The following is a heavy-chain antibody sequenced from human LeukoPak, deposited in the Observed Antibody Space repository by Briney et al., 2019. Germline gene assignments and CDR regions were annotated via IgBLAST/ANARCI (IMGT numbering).Heavy chain of an antibody. CDR2: ISTSSTTI. CDR1: GFTFSDYS. V-gene: IGHV3-48*04. J-gene: IGHJ3*02. CDR3: ARSTAARPVRMGAFDI. D-gene: IGHD6-6*01. Sequence: GGSLRLSCAASGFTFSDYSMNWVRQAPGKGLEWVSYISTSSTTIYYADSVKGRFTISRDNAKNSLYLQMNSLRAEDTAVYYCARSTAARPVRMGAFDIWGQGTMVTVSS.